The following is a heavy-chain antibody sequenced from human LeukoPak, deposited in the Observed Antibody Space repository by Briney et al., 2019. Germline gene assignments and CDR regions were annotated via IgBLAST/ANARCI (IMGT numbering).Heavy chain of an antibody. J-gene: IGHJ4*02. CDR2: IYYSGST. Sequence: SETLSLTCTVSGGSISSYYWSWIRQPPGKGLEWIGYIYYSGSTNYNPSLKSRVTISVDTSMNQFSLKLSSVTAADTAVYYCARGGGIAVAGLYYWGQGTLVTVSS. D-gene: IGHD6-19*01. V-gene: IGHV4-59*01. CDR1: GGSISSYY. CDR3: ARGGGIAVAGLYY.